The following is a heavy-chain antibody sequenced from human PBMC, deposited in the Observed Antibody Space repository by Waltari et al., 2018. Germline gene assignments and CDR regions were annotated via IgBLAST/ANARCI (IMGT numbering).Heavy chain of an antibody. J-gene: IGHJ6*02. CDR3: AKSPDYHILHYGMDV. CDR1: GFTFSRYS. D-gene: IGHD3-22*01. V-gene: IGHV3-23*01. Sequence: EVQLLESGGGLVQPGESLRLSCAASGFTFSRYSLTWVRQAPGKGLEWFSAISSRGDITHYADSVKRRFTISRDNSENTLFLQMNRLRAEDAAIYYCAKSPDYHILHYGMDVWGQGTTVTVSS. CDR2: ISSRGDIT.